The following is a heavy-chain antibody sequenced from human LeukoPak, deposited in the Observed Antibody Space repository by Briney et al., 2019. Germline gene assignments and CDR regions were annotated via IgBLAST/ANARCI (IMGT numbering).Heavy chain of an antibody. CDR2: ISSSSSYI. J-gene: IGHJ4*02. Sequence: GGSLRLSCAASGFTFSSYSMNWVHQAPGKGLEWVSSISSSSSYIYYADSVEGRFTISRDNAKNSLYLQMNSLRAEDTAVYYCARAGANNDYGDYWGQGTLVTVSS. CDR1: GFTFSSYS. CDR3: ARAGANNDYGDY. V-gene: IGHV3-21*01. D-gene: IGHD2-8*01.